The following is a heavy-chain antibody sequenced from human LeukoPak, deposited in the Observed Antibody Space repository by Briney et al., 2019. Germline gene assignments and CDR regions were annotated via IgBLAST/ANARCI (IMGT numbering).Heavy chain of an antibody. CDR1: GYTFTSYY. Sequence: ASVKVSCKASGYTFTSYYMHWVRQAPGQGLEWMGIINPSGGSTSYAQKLQGRVTMTRDASTSTVYMELSSLRSEDTAVYYCARDSRPTVTTFAPIDYWGQGTLVTVSS. CDR3: ARDSRPTVTTFAPIDY. CDR2: INPSGGST. V-gene: IGHV1-46*01. D-gene: IGHD4-11*01. J-gene: IGHJ4*02.